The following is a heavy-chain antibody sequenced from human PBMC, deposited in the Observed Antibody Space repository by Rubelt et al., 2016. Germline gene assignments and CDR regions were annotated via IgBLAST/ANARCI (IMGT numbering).Heavy chain of an antibody. Sequence: EVHLVESGGGLVQPGGSLRLSCGASGFIFNNYWMTWVRQAPGKGLEWVAHIKDVGTETYYVDSLRGRFTISRDNARNSLFLQRNSRRAEDTAVYDGARIGRYPYNYAIDVWGRGTTVTVSS. V-gene: IGHV3-7*01. D-gene: IGHD1-26*01. CDR3: ARIGRYPYNYAIDV. J-gene: IGHJ6*02. CDR1: GFIFNNYW. CDR2: IKDVGTET.